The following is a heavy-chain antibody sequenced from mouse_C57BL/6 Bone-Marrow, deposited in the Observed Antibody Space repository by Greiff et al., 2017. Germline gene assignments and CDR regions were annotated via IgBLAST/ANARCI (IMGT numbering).Heavy chain of an antibody. V-gene: IGHV2-5*01. CDR3: AKPGYGNYDWYFDV. Sequence: QVQLQQSGPGLVQPSQSLSITCTVSGFSLTSYGVHWVRQSPGKGLEWLGVIWRGGSTDYNAAFMSRLSITKDNSKSQVFFKMNSLLADDTAIYYCAKPGYGNYDWYFDVWGTGTTVTVSS. CDR2: IWRGGST. J-gene: IGHJ1*03. CDR1: GFSLTSYG. D-gene: IGHD2-1*01.